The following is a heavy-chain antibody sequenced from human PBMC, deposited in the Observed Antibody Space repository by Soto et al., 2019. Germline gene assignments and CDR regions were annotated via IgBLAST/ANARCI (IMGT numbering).Heavy chain of an antibody. CDR2: ISVQNGNT. CDR1: GYRFTSYG. CDR3: AREILSPDYHFCGLEV. D-gene: IGHD2-15*01. V-gene: IGHV1-18*04. Sequence: ASVKVSCKASGYRFTSYGITWVRQAPGQVLEWMGWISVQNGNTNYAQRLQGRVTMTTDTSTSTAYMELRSLRSDDTAVYYCAREILSPDYHFCGLEVWGQGTTVTVSS. J-gene: IGHJ6*02.